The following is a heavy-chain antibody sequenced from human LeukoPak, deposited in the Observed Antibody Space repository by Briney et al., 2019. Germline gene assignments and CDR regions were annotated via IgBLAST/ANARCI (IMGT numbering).Heavy chain of an antibody. D-gene: IGHD6-19*01. CDR2: IYTDGSST. J-gene: IGHJ3*02. Sequence: GGSLRLSCAGSGFTFSNYWMHWVRQAPGKGLVWVSRIYTDGSSTDYADSVKGRFTISRDNAKNMLYLQMNSLRAEDTAVYYCARAAVAGTAHAFDIWGQGTMVTVSS. CDR1: GFTFSNYW. V-gene: IGHV3-74*01. CDR3: ARAAVAGTAHAFDI.